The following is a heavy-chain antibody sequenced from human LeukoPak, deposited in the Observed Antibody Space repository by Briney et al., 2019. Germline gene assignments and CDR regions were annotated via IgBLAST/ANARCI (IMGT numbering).Heavy chain of an antibody. CDR1: GFTFSRDG. Sequence: QPGRSLRLSCAASGFTFSRDGMHWVRQAPGRGLEWVAVISSDGSNKYYADSVRGRFTISRDNTKNTLYLQMNSLKAEDTAVYYCAKFGYCSSTSCPGDYWGRGTLVIVTS. D-gene: IGHD2-2*03. CDR3: AKFGYCSSTSCPGDY. J-gene: IGHJ4*02. CDR2: ISSDGSNK. V-gene: IGHV3-30*18.